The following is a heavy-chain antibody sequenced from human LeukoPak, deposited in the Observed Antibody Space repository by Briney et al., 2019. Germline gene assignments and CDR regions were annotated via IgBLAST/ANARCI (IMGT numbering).Heavy chain of an antibody. V-gene: IGHV5-51*01. Sequence: GESLKISCKGSGYSFTSYWIGWVRQMPGKGLEWMGIIYPGDSDTRYSPSFQGQVTISADKSISTAYLQWSSLKASDTAMYYCARPAAGTGGYDAFDIWGQGTMVTVSS. CDR3: ARPAAGTGGYDAFDI. D-gene: IGHD3/OR15-3a*01. CDR1: GYSFTSYW. CDR2: IYPGDSDT. J-gene: IGHJ3*02.